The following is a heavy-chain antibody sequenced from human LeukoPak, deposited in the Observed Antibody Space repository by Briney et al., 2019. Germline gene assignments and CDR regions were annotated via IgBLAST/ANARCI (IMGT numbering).Heavy chain of an antibody. V-gene: IGHV1-8*03. Sequence: ASVKVSCKASGYTFTSYDINWVRQATGQGLEWMGWMNPNSGNTGYAQKFQGRVTITRNTSISTAYMELSSLRSEDTAVYYCARGDLYSSGWGVDPWGQGTLVTVPS. D-gene: IGHD6-19*01. J-gene: IGHJ5*02. CDR2: MNPNSGNT. CDR3: ARGDLYSSGWGVDP. CDR1: GYTFTSYD.